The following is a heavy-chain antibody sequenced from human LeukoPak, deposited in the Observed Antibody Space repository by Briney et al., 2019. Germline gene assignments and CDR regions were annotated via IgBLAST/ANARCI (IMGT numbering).Heavy chain of an antibody. CDR2: ISAYNGNT. CDR3: ATLSDYYDSSGYYFGY. D-gene: IGHD3-22*01. J-gene: IGHJ4*02. Sequence: ASVKVSRKASGYTFTSYGISWVRQAPGQGLEWMGWISAYNGNTNYAQKLQGRVTMTTDTSTSTAYMELRSLRSDDTAVYYCATLSDYYDSSGYYFGYWGQGTLVTVSS. V-gene: IGHV1-18*01. CDR1: GYTFTSYG.